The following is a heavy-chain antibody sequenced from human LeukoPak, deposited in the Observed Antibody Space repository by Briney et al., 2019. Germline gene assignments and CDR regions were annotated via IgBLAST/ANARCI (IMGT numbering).Heavy chain of an antibody. CDR1: GFTFSSYS. CDR3: AKRDASGSYFFDY. J-gene: IGHJ4*02. V-gene: IGHV3-21*04. CDR2: ISSSSSYI. D-gene: IGHD3-10*01. Sequence: GGSLRLSCAASGFTFSSYSMNWVRQAPGKGLEWVSSISSSSSYIYYADSVKGRFTISRDNPKNTLYLQMSSLRAEDTAVYFCAKRDASGSYFFDYWGQGTLVAVSS.